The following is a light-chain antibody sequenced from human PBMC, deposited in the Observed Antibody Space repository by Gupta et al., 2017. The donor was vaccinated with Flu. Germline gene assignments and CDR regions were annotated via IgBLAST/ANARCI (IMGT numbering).Light chain of an antibody. CDR2: QDT. CDR1: KLGKKY. Sequence: TCSGDKLGKKYASWYQQKPGQSPVLVIYQDTKRPSGIPERFSGSNSGNTATLTISGTQAVDEADYYCQAWDSDTGVFGGGTKLTVV. J-gene: IGLJ2*01. V-gene: IGLV3-1*01. CDR3: QAWDSDTGV.